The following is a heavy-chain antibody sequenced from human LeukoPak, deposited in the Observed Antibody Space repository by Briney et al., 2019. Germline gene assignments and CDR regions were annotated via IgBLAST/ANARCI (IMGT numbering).Heavy chain of an antibody. CDR1: GYTFTSYG. V-gene: IGHV1-18*01. CDR2: ISTYNGNT. CDR3: ARAERGYDILTGYSKYYFDY. J-gene: IGHJ4*02. D-gene: IGHD3-9*01. Sequence: ASVKVSCKASGYTFTSYGISWVRQAPGQGLEWMGWISTYNGNTNYAQKLQGRVTMTTDTSTSTAYMELRSLRSDDTAVYYCARAERGYDILTGYSKYYFDYWSQGTLVIVSS.